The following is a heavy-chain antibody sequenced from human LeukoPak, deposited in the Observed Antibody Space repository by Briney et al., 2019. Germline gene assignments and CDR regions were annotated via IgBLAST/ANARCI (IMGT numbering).Heavy chain of an antibody. Sequence: ASVKVSRKASGYTLTSYGISWVRLAPGQGLEWMGWISGYNGNTNYAQKLQGRVTMTTDTSTSTAYMELRSLRSDDTAVYYCARDRPTAMESSFYFFGMDVWGQGTTVTVSS. CDR2: ISGYNGNT. CDR3: ARDRPTAMESSFYFFGMDV. J-gene: IGHJ6*02. CDR1: GYTLTSYG. D-gene: IGHD6-6*01. V-gene: IGHV1-18*01.